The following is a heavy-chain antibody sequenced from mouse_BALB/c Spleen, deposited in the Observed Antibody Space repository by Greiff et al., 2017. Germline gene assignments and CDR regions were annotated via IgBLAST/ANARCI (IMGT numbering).Heavy chain of an antibody. CDR3: ARYLSTAYYFDY. Sequence: QVQLQQSGAELEKPGASVKMSCKASGYTFTSYWMHWVKQRPGQGLEWIGYINPSTGYTEYNQKFKDKATLTADKSSSTAYMQLSSLTSEDSAVYYCARYLSTAYYFDYWGQGTTLTVSS. V-gene: IGHV1-7*01. D-gene: IGHD1-2*01. CDR2: INPSTGYT. CDR1: GYTFTSYW. J-gene: IGHJ2*01.